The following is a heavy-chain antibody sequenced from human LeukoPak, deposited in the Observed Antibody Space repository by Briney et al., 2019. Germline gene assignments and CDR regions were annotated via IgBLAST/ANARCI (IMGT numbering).Heavy chain of an antibody. CDR1: GGSISSSNW. V-gene: IGHV4-4*02. D-gene: IGHD3-10*01. Sequence: PSETLPLTCAVSGGSISSSNWWSWVRQPPGKGLEWIGEIYHSGSTNYNPSLKSRVTISVVKSKNQFSLKLSSVTAADTAVYYCARFSDYYGSGSYLYNWFDPWGQGTLVTVSS. J-gene: IGHJ5*02. CDR3: ARFSDYYGSGSYLYNWFDP. CDR2: IYHSGST.